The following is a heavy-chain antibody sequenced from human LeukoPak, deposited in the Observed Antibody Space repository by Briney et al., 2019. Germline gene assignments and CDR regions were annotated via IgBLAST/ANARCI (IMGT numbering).Heavy chain of an antibody. V-gene: IGHV3-53*01. Sequence: GGSLRLSCAASGFIVGRNYMGWVRQAPGMGLEWVSALSSKYETYYADSVKGRFTISRDNSENTLYLQMNALRAEDTALYYCYGIHLGDSFDIWGRGAMVIVFS. J-gene: IGHJ3*02. D-gene: IGHD3-16*01. CDR2: LSSKYET. CDR1: GFIVGRNY. CDR3: YGIHLGDSFDI.